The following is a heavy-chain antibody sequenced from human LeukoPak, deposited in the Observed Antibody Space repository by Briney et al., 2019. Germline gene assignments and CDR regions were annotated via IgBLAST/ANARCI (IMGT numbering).Heavy chain of an antibody. V-gene: IGHV4-59*01. Sequence: SETLSLTCTVSGGSISSYYWSWIRQPPGKGLEWIGYIYYSGSTNYNPSLKSRVTISVDTSKNQFSLKLSSVTAADTAVYYCARSLWDSSGYYIDYWGQGTLVTVSS. J-gene: IGHJ4*02. CDR3: ARSLWDSSGYYIDY. CDR1: GGSISSYY. CDR2: IYYSGST. D-gene: IGHD3-22*01.